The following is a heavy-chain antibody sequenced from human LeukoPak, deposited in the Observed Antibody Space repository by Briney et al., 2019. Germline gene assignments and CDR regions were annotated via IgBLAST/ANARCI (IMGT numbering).Heavy chain of an antibody. CDR2: IYTSGST. Sequence: SETLSLTCTVYGGSISSYYWSWIRQPPGRGLEWIGYIYTSGSTNYNPSLKSRVTISIDTSKNQFSLKLSSVTAADTAVYYCARHHGFGLAGNYYYYMDVWGKGTTVTVSS. D-gene: IGHD3-10*01. CDR1: GGSISSYY. J-gene: IGHJ6*03. V-gene: IGHV4-4*09. CDR3: ARHHGFGLAGNYYYYMDV.